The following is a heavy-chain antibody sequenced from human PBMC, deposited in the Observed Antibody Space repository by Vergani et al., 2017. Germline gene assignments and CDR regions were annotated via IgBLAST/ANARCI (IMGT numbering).Heavy chain of an antibody. Sequence: EVQLLESGGGLVQPGGSLRLSCAASGFTFSSSAMSWVRQAPGKGLEWVSAISGSGGSTYYNPSLKSRVTISVDTSKNQFSLKLSSVTAADTAVYYCARHKINWNAFGYWGQGTLVTVSS. CDR3: ARHKINWNAFGY. D-gene: IGHD1-1*01. CDR1: GFTFSSSA. V-gene: IGHV3-23*02. J-gene: IGHJ4*02. CDR2: ISGSGGST.